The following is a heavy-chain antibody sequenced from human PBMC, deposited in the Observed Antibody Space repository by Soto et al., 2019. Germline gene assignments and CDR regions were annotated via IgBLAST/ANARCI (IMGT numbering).Heavy chain of an antibody. Sequence: QVQLVQSGAEVKKPGSSVKVSCKASGGTFSSYAISWVRQAPGQGLEWMGGIIPIFGTANSAQKFQGRVTLSADESTRTASIGPACLGLEDTAAYYCASHSGWNYYYGMDVWGQGTTVTVSS. D-gene: IGHD3-22*01. J-gene: IGHJ6*02. CDR1: GGTFSSYA. V-gene: IGHV1-69*12. CDR2: IIPIFGTA. CDR3: ASHSGWNYYYGMDV.